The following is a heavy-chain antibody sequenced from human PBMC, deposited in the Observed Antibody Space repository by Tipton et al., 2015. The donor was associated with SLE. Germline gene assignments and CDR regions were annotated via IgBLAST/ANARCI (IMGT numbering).Heavy chain of an antibody. V-gene: IGHV4-59*08. Sequence: TLSLTCTVFGASISDDYWSWIRQPPGKGLEWIAYISYVGSTKYNPSLKSRVTISLDTSKNQFSLKLTSMTAADTAVYYCASFMTTFGGVPFFDYWGQGILVAVSS. CDR3: ASFMTTFGGVPFFDY. D-gene: IGHD3-16*01. CDR1: GASISDDY. J-gene: IGHJ4*02. CDR2: ISYVGST.